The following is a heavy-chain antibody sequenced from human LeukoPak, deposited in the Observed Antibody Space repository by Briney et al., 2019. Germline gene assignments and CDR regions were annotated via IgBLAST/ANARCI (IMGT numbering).Heavy chain of an antibody. CDR2: IKQDGSEK. CDR1: GFIFTDYW. Sequence: GGSLRLSCAAAGFIFTDYWMSGVGQAPGKGLEWVANIKQDGSEKYYVGSVKGRLTISRDNAKSSLYLQMNSLRAEDTAVYYCPREMVMIDYWGQGNLVTVSS. J-gene: IGHJ4*02. V-gene: IGHV3-7*03. CDR3: PREMVMIDY. D-gene: IGHD4-23*01.